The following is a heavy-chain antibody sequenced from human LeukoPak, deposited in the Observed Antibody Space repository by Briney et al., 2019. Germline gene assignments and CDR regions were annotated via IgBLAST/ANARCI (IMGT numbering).Heavy chain of an antibody. CDR1: GYTFTGYY. D-gene: IGHD6-13*01. Sequence: ASVKVSCKASGYTFTGYYMHWVRQAPGQGLEWMGWINPNSGGTNYAQKFQGRVTMTTDTSTSTAYMELRSLRSDDTAVYYCARSYSNLLDYWGQGTLVTVSS. CDR3: ARSYSNLLDY. CDR2: INPNSGGT. V-gene: IGHV1-2*02. J-gene: IGHJ4*02.